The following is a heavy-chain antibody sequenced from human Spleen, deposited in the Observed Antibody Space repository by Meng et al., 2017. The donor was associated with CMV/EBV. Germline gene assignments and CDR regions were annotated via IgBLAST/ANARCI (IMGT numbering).Heavy chain of an antibody. CDR1: YY. CDR3: ARAGGLFCSNTNCRGGALDI. J-gene: IGHJ3*02. CDR2: VYYTGTT. D-gene: IGHD2-2*01. Sequence: YYGAWIRQSTGKGLEWIGTVYYTGTTYYNPSLKSRVTVSLQTSKNQFSLKLTSVTAAETAVYYCARAGGLFCSNTNCRGGALDIWGQGTLVTVSS. V-gene: IGHV4-39*07.